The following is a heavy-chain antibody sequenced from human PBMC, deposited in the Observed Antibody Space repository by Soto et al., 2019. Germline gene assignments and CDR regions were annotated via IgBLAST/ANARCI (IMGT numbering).Heavy chain of an antibody. J-gene: IGHJ4*02. D-gene: IGHD2-8*02. CDR2: IFWDDDK. V-gene: IGHV2-5*02. CDR3: ARILTATGGHFDS. CDR1: GFSLTTSGVG. Sequence: SGPTLVNPTHTRTLTCSFSGFSLTTSGVGVGWVRQSPEKALEWLALIFWDDDKRYSPSLRSRLTIAKDTSKNQVVLTLTNVEPVDTATYYCARILTATGGHFDSWGQGALVTVSS.